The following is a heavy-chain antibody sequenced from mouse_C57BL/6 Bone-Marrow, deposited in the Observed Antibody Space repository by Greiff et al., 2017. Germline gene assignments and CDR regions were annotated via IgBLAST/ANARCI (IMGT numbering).Heavy chain of an antibody. J-gene: IGHJ2*01. CDR1: GFTFSSYA. Sequence: EVMLVESGGGLVKPGGSLKLSCAASGFTFSSYAMSWVRQTPEKRLEWVATISDGGSYTYYPDNVKGRFTISRDNAKNNLYLQMSHLKSEDTAMYYCARDRGGWLPSYWGQGTTLTVSS. CDR2: ISDGGSYT. D-gene: IGHD2-3*01. V-gene: IGHV5-4*01. CDR3: ARDRGGWLPSY.